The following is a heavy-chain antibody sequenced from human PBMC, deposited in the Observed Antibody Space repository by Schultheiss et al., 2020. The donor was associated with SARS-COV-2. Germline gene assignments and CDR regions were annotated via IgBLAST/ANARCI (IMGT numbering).Heavy chain of an antibody. V-gene: IGHV3-33*06. D-gene: IGHD3-9*01. CDR2: IWYDGSNK. CDR3: AKKGLPPADMRINWFDP. J-gene: IGHJ5*02. CDR1: GFTFSSYA. Sequence: GESLKISCAASGFTFSSYAMHWVRQAPGKGLEWVAVIWYDGSNKYYADSVKGRFTISRDNSKNTLYLQMNSLRAEDTAVYYCAKKGLPPADMRINWFDPWGQGTLVTVS.